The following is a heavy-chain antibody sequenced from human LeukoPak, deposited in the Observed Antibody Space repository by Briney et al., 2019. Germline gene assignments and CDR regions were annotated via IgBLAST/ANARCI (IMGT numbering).Heavy chain of an antibody. D-gene: IGHD6-13*01. Sequence: PGGSLRLSCAASGFTVSSYAMSWVRQAPGKGLDWVSTISGSGGVTYYADSVKGRFTISRDNSKNTLSLQMNSLRAEDTAVYYCAKQQGIAAAANGFDYWGQGTLVTVSS. CDR3: AKQQGIAAAANGFDY. CDR2: ISGSGGVT. J-gene: IGHJ4*02. CDR1: GFTVSSYA. V-gene: IGHV3-23*01.